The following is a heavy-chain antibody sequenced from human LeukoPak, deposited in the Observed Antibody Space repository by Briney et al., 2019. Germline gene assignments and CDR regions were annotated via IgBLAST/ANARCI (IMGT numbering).Heavy chain of an antibody. Sequence: PSETLSLTCTVSGGSASSGSYYWSWIRQPPGKGLEWIGNIYYIGSTTYNPSLKSRVTISVDTSKNRFSLRLSSVTAADTAVYYCARVRPTVRLIDYWGQGTLVTVSS. CDR1: GGSASSGSYY. D-gene: IGHD2-8*01. J-gene: IGHJ4*02. CDR2: IYYIGST. CDR3: ARVRPTVRLIDY. V-gene: IGHV4-61*01.